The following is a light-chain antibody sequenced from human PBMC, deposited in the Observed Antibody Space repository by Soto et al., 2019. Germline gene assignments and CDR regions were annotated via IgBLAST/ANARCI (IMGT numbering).Light chain of an antibody. CDR2: WAS. CDR1: PSVLSSSNNKNY. J-gene: IGKJ2*01. Sequence: DFVMTQTPDSLAVSLGERATINCKSSPSVLSSSNNKNYLAWCQQKPGQPPKLLIYWASTRDSGVPDRFSGSGSGTDFTLTISSLQAEDVAVYYCQQYYSTPYTFGQGTKLEIK. V-gene: IGKV4-1*01. CDR3: QQYYSTPYT.